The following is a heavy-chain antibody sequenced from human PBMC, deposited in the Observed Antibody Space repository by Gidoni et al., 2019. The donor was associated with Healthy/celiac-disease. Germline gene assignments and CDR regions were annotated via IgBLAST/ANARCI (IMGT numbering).Heavy chain of an antibody. CDR3: ARDITWTTVTDYYYYGMDV. CDR1: GYTFTSYG. J-gene: IGHJ6*02. Sequence: QVQLVQSGAEVKKPGASVKVSCKASGYTFTSYGISWVRQAPGQGLEWMGWISAYNGNTNYAQKLQGRVTMTTDTSTSTAYMELRSLRSDDTAVYYCARDITWTTVTDYYYYGMDVWGQGTTVTVSS. D-gene: IGHD4-17*01. V-gene: IGHV1-18*01. CDR2: ISAYNGNT.